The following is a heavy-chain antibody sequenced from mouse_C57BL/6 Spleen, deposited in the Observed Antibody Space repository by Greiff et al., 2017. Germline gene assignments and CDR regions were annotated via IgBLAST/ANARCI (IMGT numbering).Heavy chain of an antibody. D-gene: IGHD2-5*01. J-gene: IGHJ1*03. V-gene: IGHV1-58*01. Sequence: EVQLQQSGAELVRPGSSVKMSCKTSGYTFTSYGINWVKQRPGQGLEWIGYIYIGNGYTEYNEKFKGKATLTSDTSSSTAYMQLSSLTSEDSAIYFCARSEAYYSNYVWYFDVWGTGTTVTVSS. CDR1: GYTFTSYG. CDR2: IYIGNGYT. CDR3: ARSEAYYSNYVWYFDV.